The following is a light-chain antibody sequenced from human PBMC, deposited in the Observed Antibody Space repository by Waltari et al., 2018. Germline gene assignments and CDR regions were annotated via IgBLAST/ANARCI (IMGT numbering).Light chain of an antibody. V-gene: IGKV1-39*01. Sequence: DIQMTQSPFSLSASVGDRVTITCRASQSITNYLNWYQQRPGKAPMLLIFGASSLQSGVPSRFSGSESGTDFTLTISSLQPEDFATYYCQQTYSMPYTFGQGTKLEI. CDR2: GAS. CDR1: QSITNY. CDR3: QQTYSMPYT. J-gene: IGKJ2*01.